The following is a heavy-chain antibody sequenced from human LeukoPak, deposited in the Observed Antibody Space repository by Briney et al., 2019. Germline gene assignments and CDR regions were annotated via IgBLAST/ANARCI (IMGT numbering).Heavy chain of an antibody. CDR3: ASLGSSWSNFDY. D-gene: IGHD6-13*01. J-gene: IGHJ4*02. Sequence: GGSLRLSCAASGFTFSSYWMHWVRQAPGKGLVWVSRINTDGSSTSYADSVKGRFTISRDNAKNTLYLQMNSLRAEDTAVYYCASLGSSWSNFDYWGQGTLVTVSS. CDR2: INTDGSST. CDR1: GFTFSSYW. V-gene: IGHV3-74*01.